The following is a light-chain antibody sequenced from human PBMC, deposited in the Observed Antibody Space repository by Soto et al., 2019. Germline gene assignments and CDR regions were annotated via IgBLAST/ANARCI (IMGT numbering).Light chain of an antibody. CDR2: EDH. CDR3: QSYDNNNVV. V-gene: IGLV6-57*02. CDR1: SGSIASNY. J-gene: IGLJ2*01. Sequence: QSVSESPGKTVTISCTGSSGSIASNYVQWYQQRPGSAPTTVIYEDHQRPSGVPDRFSGSIDSSSNSASLTISGLKTEDEADYYCQSYDNNNVVFGGGTKLTVL.